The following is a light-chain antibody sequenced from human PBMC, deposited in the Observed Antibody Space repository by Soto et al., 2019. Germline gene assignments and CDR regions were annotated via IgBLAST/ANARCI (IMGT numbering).Light chain of an antibody. CDR2: KAS. V-gene: IGKV1-5*03. CDR3: QQYNSFPFT. Sequence: DIQMTQSPSTLSASVGDSVTISCRPSQHINTWLAWYQQKPGKAPKLLIYKASTLEGGVPSRFSASGSGTEFTLTIISLHPDDFTDYYCQQYNSFPFTFGPGTRVDIK. J-gene: IGKJ3*01. CDR1: QHINTW.